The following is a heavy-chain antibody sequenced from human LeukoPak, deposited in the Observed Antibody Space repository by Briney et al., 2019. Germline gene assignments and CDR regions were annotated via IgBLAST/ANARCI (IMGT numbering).Heavy chain of an antibody. CDR2: ISGSGGST. CDR3: AKDQIVVVPAALDY. CDR1: GFTFSSYA. J-gene: IGHJ4*02. D-gene: IGHD2-2*01. Sequence: PGASLRLSCAASGFTFSSYAMSWVRQAPGKGLEWVSAISGSGGSTYYADSVKGRFTNSRDNSKNTLYLQMNSLRAEDTAVYYCAKDQIVVVPAALDYWGQGTLVTVSS. V-gene: IGHV3-23*01.